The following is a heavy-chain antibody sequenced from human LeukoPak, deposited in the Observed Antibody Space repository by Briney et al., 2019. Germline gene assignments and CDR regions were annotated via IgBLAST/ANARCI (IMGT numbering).Heavy chain of an antibody. Sequence: SGPTLVNPTQTLTLTFTFSGFSLSTSGVGVGWIRQPPGKALEWLALIYWNDDKRYSPSLKSRLTITKDTSKNQVVLTMTNMDPVDTATYYCAHSRGVVVVAATPTRFDPWGQGTLVTVSS. CDR3: AHSRGVVVVAATPTRFDP. D-gene: IGHD2-15*01. CDR2: IYWNDDK. V-gene: IGHV2-5*01. CDR1: GFSLSTSGVG. J-gene: IGHJ5*02.